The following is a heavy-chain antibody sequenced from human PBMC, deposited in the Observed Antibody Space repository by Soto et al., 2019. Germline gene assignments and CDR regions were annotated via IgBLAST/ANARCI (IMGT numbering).Heavy chain of an antibody. Sequence: QVQLVESGGGVVQPGRSLRLSCAASGFIFNEYGMHWVRQAPGKGLEWVAVIWYDGSTKYYADSVKGRFTFSRDNSKNTMSLQMNSVRVEDTAVYYCARWGCSGSNCNLNQRSFDLWGQGTLVTVSS. J-gene: IGHJ4*02. V-gene: IGHV3-33*03. CDR1: GFIFNEYG. CDR2: IWYDGSTK. CDR3: ARWGCSGSNCNLNQRSFDL. D-gene: IGHD2-15*01.